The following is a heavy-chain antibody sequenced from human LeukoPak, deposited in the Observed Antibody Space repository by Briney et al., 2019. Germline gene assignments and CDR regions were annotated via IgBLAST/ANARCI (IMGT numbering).Heavy chain of an antibody. CDR1: GGSISSHY. Sequence: PSETLSLTCTVSGGSISSHYWSWIRQPPGKGLEWIGYIYYSGSTNYNPSLKSRVTISVDTSKNQFSLKLSSVTAADTAVYYCARVGMAMVYTYYYYYMDVWGKGATVTVSS. CDR2: IYYSGST. V-gene: IGHV4-59*11. J-gene: IGHJ6*03. D-gene: IGHD2-8*01. CDR3: ARVGMAMVYTYYYYYMDV.